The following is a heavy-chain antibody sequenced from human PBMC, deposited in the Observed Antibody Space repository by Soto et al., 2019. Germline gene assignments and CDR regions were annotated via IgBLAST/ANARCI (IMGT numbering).Heavy chain of an antibody. CDR3: AWLIVVDPYNWFDP. J-gene: IGHJ5*02. CDR1: GGSISSYY. Sequence: PSETLSLTCTVSGGSISSYYWSWIRQPPGKGLEWIGYIYYSGSTNYNPSLKSRVTISVDTSKNQFSLKLSSVTAADTAVYYCAWLIVVDPYNWFDPWGQGTLVTVSS. CDR2: IYYSGST. D-gene: IGHD2-2*01. V-gene: IGHV4-59*08.